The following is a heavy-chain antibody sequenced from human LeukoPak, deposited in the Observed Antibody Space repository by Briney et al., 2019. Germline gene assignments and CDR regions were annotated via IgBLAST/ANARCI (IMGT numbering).Heavy chain of an antibody. V-gene: IGHV3-7*01. CDR1: GFTFSSYW. J-gene: IGHJ6*02. CDR3: ARDRGGGGYYYYYGMDV. Sequence: PGGSLRLSCAASGFTFSSYWMSWVRQAPGKGLEWVANIKQDGSEKYYVDSVKGRFTISRDNAKNSLYLQMNSLRAEDTAVYYCARDRGGGGYYYYYGMDVWGQGTTVTVSS. CDR2: IKQDGSEK. D-gene: IGHD2-21*01.